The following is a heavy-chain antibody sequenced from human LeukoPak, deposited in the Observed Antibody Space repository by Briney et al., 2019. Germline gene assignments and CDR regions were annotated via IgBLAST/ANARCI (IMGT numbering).Heavy chain of an antibody. CDR2: INHSGST. D-gene: IGHD3-10*01. V-gene: IGHV4-34*01. CDR1: GGSFSGYY. Sequence: SETLSLACAVYGGSFSGYYWSWIRQPPGKGLEWIGEINHSGSTNYNPSLKGRVTISVDTSKNQFSLKLSSVTAADTAVYYCARQARGYYGSGSYRAYYFDYWGQGTLVTVSS. J-gene: IGHJ4*02. CDR3: ARQARGYYGSGSYRAYYFDY.